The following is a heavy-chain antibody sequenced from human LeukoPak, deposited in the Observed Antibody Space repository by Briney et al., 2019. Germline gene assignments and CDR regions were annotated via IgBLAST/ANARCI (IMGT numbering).Heavy chain of an antibody. Sequence: PGGSLRLSCAASGFTFSDYGMHWVRQGPGKGLEWGALISYDGGDKFYAESVRDRFTISRDNSKNTLFLQMNSLRIEDTAVYYCAKVFEVRGARRPKDYWGQGTLVIVSS. J-gene: IGHJ4*02. V-gene: IGHV3-30*18. CDR3: AKVFEVRGARRPKDY. D-gene: IGHD3-10*01. CDR1: GFTFSDYG. CDR2: ISYDGGDK.